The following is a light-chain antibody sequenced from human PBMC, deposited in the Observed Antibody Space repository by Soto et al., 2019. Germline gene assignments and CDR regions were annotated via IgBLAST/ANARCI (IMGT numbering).Light chain of an antibody. J-gene: IGLJ2*01. CDR3: QSYDNSLRVTV. CDR1: SSNIGAGYD. V-gene: IGLV1-40*01. CDR2: GNN. Sequence: QPVLTQPPSVSGTPGQRVTISCTGSSSNIGAGYDVHWYQQLPGTAPKLLISGNNYRPSGAPDRFSGSKSGTSASLAIAGLQAEDEADYYCQSYDNSLRVTVFGGGTKLTVL.